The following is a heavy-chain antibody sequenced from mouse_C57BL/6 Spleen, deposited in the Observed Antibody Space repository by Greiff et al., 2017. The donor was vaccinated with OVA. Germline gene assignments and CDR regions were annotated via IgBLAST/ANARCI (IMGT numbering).Heavy chain of an antibody. CDR1: GFTFNTYA. CDR3: VRDRGGIYGDDGAGYAMDY. J-gene: IGHJ4*01. Sequence: EVMLVESGGGLVQPKGSLKLSCAASGFTFNTYAMHWVRQAPGKGLEWVARIRSKSSNYATYYADSVKDRFTISRDDSQSMLYLQMNNLKTEDTAMYYCVRDRGGIYGDDGAGYAMDYWGQGTSVTVSS. V-gene: IGHV10-3*01. CDR2: IRSKSSNYAT. D-gene: IGHD2-2*01.